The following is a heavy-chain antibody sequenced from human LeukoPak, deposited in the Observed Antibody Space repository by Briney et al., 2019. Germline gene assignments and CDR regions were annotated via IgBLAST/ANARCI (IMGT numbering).Heavy chain of an antibody. J-gene: IGHJ4*02. D-gene: IGHD3-22*01. CDR1: GFTLSTYG. CDR3: AKSYDSSVYYRTFDY. V-gene: IGHV3-23*01. CDR2: ISGSGGNT. Sequence: PGGSLRLSCAASGFTLSTYGMSWVRQAPGKGLEWVSAISGSGGNTCYANSVKGRFTISRDISKNTLYLQMNSLRAEDTAVYYCAKSYDSSVYYRTFDYWGQGTLVTVSS.